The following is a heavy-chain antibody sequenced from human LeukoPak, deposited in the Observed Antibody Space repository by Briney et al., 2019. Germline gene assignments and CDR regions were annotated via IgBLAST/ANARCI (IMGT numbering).Heavy chain of an antibody. D-gene: IGHD6-13*01. CDR2: IKQDGSEK. Sequence: GGSLRLSCAASGFTFSSYWMSWVRQAPGKGLEWVANIKQDGSEKYYVDSVKGRFTISRDNAKNSLYLQMNSLRAEDTAVYYCARDVPPGIAAAGTRDWFDPWGQGTLVTVSS. J-gene: IGHJ5*02. V-gene: IGHV3-7*01. CDR1: GFTFSSYW. CDR3: ARDVPPGIAAAGTRDWFDP.